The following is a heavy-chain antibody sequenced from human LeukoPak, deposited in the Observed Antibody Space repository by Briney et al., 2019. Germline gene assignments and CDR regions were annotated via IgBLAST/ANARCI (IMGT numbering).Heavy chain of an antibody. D-gene: IGHD4-17*01. J-gene: IGHJ4*02. CDR2: ISGSGGST. V-gene: IGHV3-23*01. Sequence: GGSLRLSCAASGSTFSSYAMSWVRQAPGKGLEWVSAISGSGGSTYYADSVKGRFTISRDNSKNTLYLQMNSLRAEDTAVYYCAKDTAVYGDYDSGFDYWGQGTLVTVSS. CDR1: GSTFSSYA. CDR3: AKDTAVYGDYDSGFDY.